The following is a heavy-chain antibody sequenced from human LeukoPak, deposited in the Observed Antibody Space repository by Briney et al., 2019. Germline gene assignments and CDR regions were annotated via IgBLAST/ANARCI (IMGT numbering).Heavy chain of an antibody. CDR3: ARCYDDYDLNYFDY. D-gene: IGHD3-16*01. CDR2: IYHSGST. V-gene: IGHV4-38-2*01. J-gene: IGHJ4*02. Sequence: SETLSLTCAVSGYSISSGYYWGWIRQPPGKGLEGIGSIYHSGSTYYNPSLKSRVTISVDTSKNQFSLKLSSVTAADTAVYYCARCYDDYDLNYFDYWGQGTLVTVSS. CDR1: GYSISSGYY.